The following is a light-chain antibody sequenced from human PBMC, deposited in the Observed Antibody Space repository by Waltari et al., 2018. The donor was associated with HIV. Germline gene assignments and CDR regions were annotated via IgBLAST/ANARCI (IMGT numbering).Light chain of an antibody. Sequence: SYVLTQPPSVSVAPGKTARITCGGNNIGSKSVHWYQQRPGQAPMLVIYYDSDRPSGIPGRVAGANSGNTATLTMSRGEAGDEADYYCQVRDSRSDPVVFGGGTKLTAL. CDR3: QVRDSRSDPVV. CDR2: YDS. V-gene: IGLV3-21*04. CDR1: NIGSKS. J-gene: IGLJ2*01.